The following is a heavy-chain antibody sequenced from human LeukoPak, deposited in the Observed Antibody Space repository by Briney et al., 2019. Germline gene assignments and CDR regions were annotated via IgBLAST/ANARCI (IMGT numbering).Heavy chain of an antibody. CDR2: INTDGSST. V-gene: IGHV3-74*01. J-gene: IGHJ5*02. CDR3: ATSLGNWFDP. CDR1: GFTFSSYW. D-gene: IGHD2-2*01. Sequence: GGSLILSCAASGFTFSSYWMHWVRQAPGKGLVWVSRINTDGSSTSYADFVKGRFTISRDNAKNTLYLQMNSLRAEDTAVYYCATSLGNWFDPWGQGTLVTVSS.